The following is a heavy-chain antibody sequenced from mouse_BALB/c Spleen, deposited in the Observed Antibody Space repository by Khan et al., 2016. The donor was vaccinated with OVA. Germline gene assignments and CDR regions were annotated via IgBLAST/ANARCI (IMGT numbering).Heavy chain of an antibody. CDR2: VSTGGSYT. Sequence: EVQRVESGGDLVKPGGSLKLSCAASGFTFSTYGMSWVRQAPDKRLEWVATVSTGGSYTYYPDSVKGRFTISRDNAKNTLYLQMSGLRFEDTAMFYCTRLADYDDGEGFAYWGQGTLVTVSA. CDR1: GFTFSTYG. V-gene: IGHV5-6*01. CDR3: TRLADYDDGEGFAY. D-gene: IGHD2-4*01. J-gene: IGHJ3*01.